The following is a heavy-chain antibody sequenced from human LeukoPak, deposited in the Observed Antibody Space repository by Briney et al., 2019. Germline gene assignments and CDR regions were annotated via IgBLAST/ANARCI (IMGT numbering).Heavy chain of an antibody. Sequence: GGSLRLSCAASGFTFSSYWMSWVRQAPGKGLEWVANIKQDGSEKYYVDSVKGRFTISRDNAKNSLYLQMNSLRAEDTAVYYYARDRPNYGSGSYPYYFDYWGQGTLVTVSS. CDR3: ARDRPNYGSGSYPYYFDY. V-gene: IGHV3-7*01. CDR1: GFTFSSYW. D-gene: IGHD3-10*01. J-gene: IGHJ4*02. CDR2: IKQDGSEK.